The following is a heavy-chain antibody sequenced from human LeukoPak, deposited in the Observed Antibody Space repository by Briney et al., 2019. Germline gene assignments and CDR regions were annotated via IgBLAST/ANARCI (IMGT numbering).Heavy chain of an antibody. V-gene: IGHV1-2*06. CDR1: GYTFTGYH. J-gene: IGHJ4*02. Sequence: ASVKVSCKASGYTFTGYHIHWVRQAPGQGLEWMGRINPYSGDTNFAQKFQGRVTMTRDTSNTTAYMDLSSLTPDDTAVYFCARDQGSLTRSWYTGYWGQGTQVTVSS. CDR2: INPYSGDT. CDR3: ARDQGSLTRSWYTGY. D-gene: IGHD6-13*01.